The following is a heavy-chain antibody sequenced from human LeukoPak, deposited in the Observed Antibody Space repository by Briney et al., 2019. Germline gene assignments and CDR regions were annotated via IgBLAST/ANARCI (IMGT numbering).Heavy chain of an antibody. CDR3: SKGGLRGGSFDS. Sequence: GGSLRLSCAASGFPFSSYGMYWVRQTPDKGLQWVAYLRKDATYSNYADSVRGRFTISRDNSKNTPDLQMSSLRVEDTTVYYCSKGGLRGGSFDSWGKGTRVTVSS. D-gene: IGHD1-26*01. V-gene: IGHV3-30*02. J-gene: IGHJ4*02. CDR1: GFPFSSYG. CDR2: LRKDATYS.